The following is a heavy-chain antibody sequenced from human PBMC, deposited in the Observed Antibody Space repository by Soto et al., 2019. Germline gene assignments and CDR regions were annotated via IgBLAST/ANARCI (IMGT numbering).Heavy chain of an antibody. CDR3: AKATATGGGAFDI. V-gene: IGHV3-23*01. J-gene: IGHJ3*02. CDR1: GFICSSYD. D-gene: IGHD2-8*02. CDR2: ILVSDST. Sequence: GSLRLSCAASGFICSSYDMSWVRQAPGKALEWVSTILVSDSTHYDDSVRGRFTISRDRSKNTVCLQMNSLTAGDTAVYYCAKATATGGGAFDISGQGTMVTVSS.